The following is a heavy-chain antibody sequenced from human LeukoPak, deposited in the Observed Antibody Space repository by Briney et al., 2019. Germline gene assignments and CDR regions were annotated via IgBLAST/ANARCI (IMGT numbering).Heavy chain of an antibody. Sequence: ASVKVSCKASGYTFSSYDINWVRQATGQGLEWMGWMNPNSGNTGYAQKFQGRVTMTRNTSISTAYMELSSLRSEDTAVYYCARAPQWLVRFAFDIRGQGTMVTVSS. D-gene: IGHD6-19*01. CDR1: GYTFSSYD. CDR2: MNPNSGNT. CDR3: ARAPQWLVRFAFDI. J-gene: IGHJ3*02. V-gene: IGHV1-8*01.